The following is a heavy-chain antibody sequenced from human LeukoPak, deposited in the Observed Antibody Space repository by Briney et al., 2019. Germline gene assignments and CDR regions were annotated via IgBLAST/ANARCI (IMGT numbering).Heavy chain of an antibody. D-gene: IGHD5-18*01. V-gene: IGHV3-7*01. CDR2: IKQDGSEK. J-gene: IGHJ4*02. CDR3: ASTASLDN. CDR1: GFNFRAYW. Sequence: GGSLRLSCTTSGFNFRAYWMAWVRQAPGKGLEWVACIKQDGSEKYYVDSVKGRFTISRDNAKNSLSLQASSLRAEDTAVYYCASTASLDNWGQGTLVTVSS.